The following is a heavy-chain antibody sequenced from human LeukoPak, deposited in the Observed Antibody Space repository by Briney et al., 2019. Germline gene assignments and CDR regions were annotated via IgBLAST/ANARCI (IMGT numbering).Heavy chain of an antibody. V-gene: IGHV3-21*01. CDR3: ARDLWYYDSSGYFPDAFDI. CDR1: GFTFSSYS. Sequence: GGSLRLSCAASGFTFSSYSMNWVRQAPGKGLEWVSSISSSSSYIYYADSVKGRFTISRDNAKNSLYLQMNSLRAEDTAVYYCARDLWYYDSSGYFPDAFDIWGQGTMVTVSS. CDR2: ISSSSSYI. D-gene: IGHD3-22*01. J-gene: IGHJ3*02.